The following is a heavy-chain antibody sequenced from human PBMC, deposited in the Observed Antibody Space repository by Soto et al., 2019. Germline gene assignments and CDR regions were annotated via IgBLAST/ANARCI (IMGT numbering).Heavy chain of an antibody. V-gene: IGHV4-61*01. D-gene: IGHD3-10*01. J-gene: IGHJ4*02. CDR2: IYYSGST. Sequence: SETLSLTCAVSGYSISSGYYWSWIRQPPGKGLEWIGYIYYSGSTNYNPSLKSRVTISVGTSKNQFSLKLSSVTAADTAVYYCARAKWRPLITMVRGPYFDYWGQGTLVTVSS. CDR1: GYSISSGYY. CDR3: ARAKWRPLITMVRGPYFDY.